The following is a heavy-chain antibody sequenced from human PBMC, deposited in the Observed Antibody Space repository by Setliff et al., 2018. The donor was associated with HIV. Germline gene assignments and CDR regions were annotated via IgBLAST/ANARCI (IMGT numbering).Heavy chain of an antibody. V-gene: IGHV4-61*09. CDR3: ASALYYNFRSAYYVTPYYFDY. Sequence: SETLSLTCAVSGVSISSGSYYWSWIRQPAGKGLEWIGHIYTSGTTNYNPSLKSRVTISLDTSNNQFSLKLSSVTAADTAVYYCASALYYNFRSAYYVTPYYFDYWGQGTLVT. D-gene: IGHD3-3*01. CDR1: GVSISSGSYY. CDR2: IYTSGTT. J-gene: IGHJ4*02.